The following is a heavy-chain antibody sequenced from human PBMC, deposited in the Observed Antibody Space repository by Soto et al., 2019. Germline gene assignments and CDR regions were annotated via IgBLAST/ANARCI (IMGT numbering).Heavy chain of an antibody. CDR1: GYSFTSYG. J-gene: IGHJ5*02. V-gene: IGHV1-18*01. CDR3: AREPAAGDWFDP. Sequence: GASVKVSCKASGYSFTSYGITWVRQAPGQGLEWMEWINTYNGNTNYAQKLQGRVTMTTDTSTSTAYMELRSLRSDDTAVYYCAREPAAGDWFDPWGQGTLVTVSS. D-gene: IGHD6-13*01. CDR2: INTYNGNT.